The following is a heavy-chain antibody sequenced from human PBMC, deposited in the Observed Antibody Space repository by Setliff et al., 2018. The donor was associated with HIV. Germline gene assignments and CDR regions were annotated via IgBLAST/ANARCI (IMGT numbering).Heavy chain of an antibody. D-gene: IGHD7-27*01. J-gene: IGHJ3*02. V-gene: IGHV4-39*07. Sequence: SETLSLTCTVSGASFSNSNYYWGWVRQPPGKGLEWIGSVYYSGTTYYSPSLKSRLTISIDTSKNQFSLKLSSVTAADTAVYYCARGPGAATGEAFDIWGPGTMVTVSS. CDR1: GASFSNSNYY. CDR2: VYYSGTT. CDR3: ARGPGAATGEAFDI.